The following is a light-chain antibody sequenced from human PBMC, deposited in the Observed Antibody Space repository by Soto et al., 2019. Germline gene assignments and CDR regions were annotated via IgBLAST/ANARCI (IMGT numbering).Light chain of an antibody. CDR3: QQYNNWPPYT. CDR1: QSVSSD. J-gene: IGKJ2*01. CDR2: GAS. V-gene: IGKV3-15*01. Sequence: IVMTHSPSTLSLSPGDRVTLSCRASQSVSSDLAWYQQRPGQAPRLLIYGASTRATGIPARFSGTGSGTEFTLTISSLQSEDFAIYYCQQYNNWPPYTFGQGTKVDIK.